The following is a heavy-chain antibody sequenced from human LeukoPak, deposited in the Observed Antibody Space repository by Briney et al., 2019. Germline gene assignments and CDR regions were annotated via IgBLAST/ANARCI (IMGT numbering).Heavy chain of an antibody. Sequence: KSGGSLRLSCAASGFTFSDYYMSWIRQAPGKGLEWVSYISSSSSYTNYADSVKGRFTISRDNAKNSLYLQMNSLRAEDTAVYYCASNVVVPADPSGGGMDVWGQGTTVTVSS. CDR1: GFTFSDYY. CDR2: ISSSSSYT. CDR3: ASNVVVPADPSGGGMDV. J-gene: IGHJ6*02. V-gene: IGHV3-11*03. D-gene: IGHD2-2*01.